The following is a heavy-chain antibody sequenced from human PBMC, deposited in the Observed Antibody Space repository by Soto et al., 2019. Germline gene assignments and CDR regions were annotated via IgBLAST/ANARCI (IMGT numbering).Heavy chain of an antibody. CDR2: IYYSGST. Sequence: QVQLQESGPRLVKPSETLSLTCTVSGGSISNYYWSWIRQPPGKGLEWIGYIYYSGSTNYNPSLRSRVTISVDTSKNPFSLKLGSVTAADTAVYYCARRDGGTLDYWGQGTLVTVSS. V-gene: IGHV4-59*08. CDR3: ARRDGGTLDY. D-gene: IGHD2-15*01. CDR1: GGSISNYY. J-gene: IGHJ4*02.